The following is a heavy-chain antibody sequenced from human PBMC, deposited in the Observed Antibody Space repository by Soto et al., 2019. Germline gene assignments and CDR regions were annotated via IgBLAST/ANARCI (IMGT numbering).Heavy chain of an antibody. CDR3: ARGGIAVAGSGKKIDY. V-gene: IGHV1-18*01. J-gene: IGHJ4*02. Sequence: ASVKVSCKASGYTFTNFGISWVRQAPGQGLEWMGWISAFFGNTNYAQKFQGRVTITTDESTSTAYMELSSLRSEDTAVYYCARGGIAVAGSGKKIDYWGQGTLVTVSS. CDR1: GYTFTNFG. D-gene: IGHD6-19*01. CDR2: ISAFFGNT.